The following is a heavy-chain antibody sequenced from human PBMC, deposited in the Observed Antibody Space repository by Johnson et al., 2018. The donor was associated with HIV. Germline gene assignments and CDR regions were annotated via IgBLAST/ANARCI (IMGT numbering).Heavy chain of an antibody. V-gene: IGHV3-30*04. Sequence: VQLVESGGGVVQPGRSLRLSCAASGFTFSSYAMHWVRQAPGKGLEWVAVISYDGSNKYYADSVKGLFTISRDNSKNTLYLQMNSLRAEDTAVYYCARDEPYNLNAFDIWGQGTMVTVSS. J-gene: IGHJ3*02. CDR3: ARDEPYNLNAFDI. D-gene: IGHD5-24*01. CDR2: ISYDGSNK. CDR1: GFTFSSYA.